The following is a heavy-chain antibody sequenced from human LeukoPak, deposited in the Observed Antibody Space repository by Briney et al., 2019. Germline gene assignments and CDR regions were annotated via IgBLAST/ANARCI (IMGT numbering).Heavy chain of an antibody. D-gene: IGHD3-10*01. CDR2: ISGSGGST. J-gene: IGHJ4*02. Sequence: QPGGSLRLSCAASGFTFSSYAMSWVRQAPGKGLEWVSAISGSGGSTYCADSVKGRFTISRDNSKNTLYLQMNSLRAEDTAVYYCAKSPFRATTSFYWGQGTLVTVSS. V-gene: IGHV3-23*01. CDR1: GFTFSSYA. CDR3: AKSPFRATTSFY.